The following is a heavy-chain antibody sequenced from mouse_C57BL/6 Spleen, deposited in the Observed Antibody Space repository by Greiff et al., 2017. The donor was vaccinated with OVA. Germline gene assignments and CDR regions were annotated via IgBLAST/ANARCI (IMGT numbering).Heavy chain of an antibody. CDR2: IYPGDGDT. CDR3: ARRNYGSSYGTFDY. D-gene: IGHD1-1*01. V-gene: IGHV1-80*01. Sequence: VQLQQSGAELVKPGASVKISCKASGYAFSSYWMNWVKQRPGKGLEWIGQIYPGDGDTNYNGKFKGKATLTADKSSSTAYMQLSSLTSEDSAVYFCARRNYGSSYGTFDYWGQGTTLTVSS. CDR1: GYAFSSYW. J-gene: IGHJ2*01.